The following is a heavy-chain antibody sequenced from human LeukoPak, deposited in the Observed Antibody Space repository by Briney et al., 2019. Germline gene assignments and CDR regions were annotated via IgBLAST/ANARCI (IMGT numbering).Heavy chain of an antibody. CDR3: TRDPGVRLSSGWFDY. V-gene: IGHV3-48*01. CDR1: GFTFSTYT. D-gene: IGHD6-19*01. CDR2: ISSSGTTI. Sequence: GGSLRLSCAASGFTFSTYTMNWFRQAPGKGLEWVSYISSSGTTIYYADSVKGRFTISRDNAKNTLYLQMNSLRAEDTAVYYCTRDPGVRLSSGWFDYWGQGTLVTVSS. J-gene: IGHJ5*01.